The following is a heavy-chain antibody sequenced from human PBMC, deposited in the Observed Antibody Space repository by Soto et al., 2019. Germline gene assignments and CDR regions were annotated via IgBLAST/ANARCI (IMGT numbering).Heavy chain of an antibody. CDR2: IYYSGST. V-gene: IGHV4-39*01. Sequence: SETLSLTCTVSGGSISSSSYYWGWIRQPPGKGLEWIGSIYYSGSTYYNPSLKSRVTISVDTSKNQFSLKLSSVTAADTAVYYCARLSGSYSITYNWFDPWGQGTLVTVSS. CDR1: GGSISSSSYY. CDR3: ARLSGSYSITYNWFDP. J-gene: IGHJ5*02. D-gene: IGHD1-26*01.